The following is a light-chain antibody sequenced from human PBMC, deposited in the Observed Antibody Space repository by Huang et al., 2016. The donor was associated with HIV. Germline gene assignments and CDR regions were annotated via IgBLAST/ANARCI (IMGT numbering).Light chain of an antibody. CDR2: GAS. V-gene: IGKV1-9*01. CDR3: QQFNSYPLA. J-gene: IGKJ5*01. Sequence: IQLTQSPSSLSASVGDRVTITCRASQAISSYLAWYQQKPGKAPKLLIHGASTLQSGVPSRFSGGGSGTYFTLTISGLQPEDLATYDCQQFNSYPLAFGQGTRLEIK. CDR1: QAISSY.